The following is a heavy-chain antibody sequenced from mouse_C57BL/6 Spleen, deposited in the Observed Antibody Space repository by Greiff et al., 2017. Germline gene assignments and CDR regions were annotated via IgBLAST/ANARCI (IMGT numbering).Heavy chain of an antibody. CDR1: GFTFSSYA. V-gene: IGHV5-4*03. D-gene: IGHD2-3*01. Sequence: EVKLVESGGGLVKPGGSLKLSCAASGFTFSSYAMSWVRQTPEKRLEWVATISDGGSYTYYPDNVKGRFTISRDNAKNTLYLQMSHLKSEDTAMYYCARYRGFDGYYFDYWGQGTTLTVSS. CDR2: ISDGGSYT. CDR3: ARYRGFDGYYFDY. J-gene: IGHJ2*01.